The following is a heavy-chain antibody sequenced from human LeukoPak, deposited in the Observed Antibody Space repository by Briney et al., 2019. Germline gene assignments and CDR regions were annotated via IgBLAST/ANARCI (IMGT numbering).Heavy chain of an antibody. V-gene: IGHV5-51*01. D-gene: IGHD2-2*01. CDR2: IFPADSDT. J-gene: IGHJ6*03. Sequence: GESLKISCQGSEHRFISYWIGWVRQMPGKGLELMGIIFPADSDTRYSPSFEGQVTISADKSITTAFLQWSSLKASDTAMYYCARIYCSSTSCYHYYMDVWGKGTTVTISS. CDR3: ARIYCSSTSCYHYYMDV. CDR1: EHRFISYW.